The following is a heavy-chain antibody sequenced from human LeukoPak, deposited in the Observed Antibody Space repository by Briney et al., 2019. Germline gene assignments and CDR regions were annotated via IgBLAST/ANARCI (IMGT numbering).Heavy chain of an antibody. Sequence: SQTLSLTCTVSGGSISSGSYYWSWIRQPAGKGLEWIGCIYTSGSTNYNPALKSRVTISVDTSKNQFPLKLSSVTAADTAVYYCARESEYSSSNYYYYGMDVWGQGTTVTVSS. D-gene: IGHD6-6*01. CDR2: IYTSGST. V-gene: IGHV4-61*02. CDR1: GGSISSGSYY. CDR3: ARESEYSSSNYYYYGMDV. J-gene: IGHJ6*02.